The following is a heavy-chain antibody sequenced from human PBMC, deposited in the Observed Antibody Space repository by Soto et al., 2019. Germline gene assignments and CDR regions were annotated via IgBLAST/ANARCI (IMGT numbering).Heavy chain of an antibody. Sequence: PGGSLRLSCAASGFAVSSNYMSWVRQAPGKGLEWVSVIYSGGSTYYADSVKGRFTISRDNAKNSLYLQRNSLRAEDTAVYYCARVVVPAAPLGFDPWGQGTRVTVSS. D-gene: IGHD2-2*01. V-gene: IGHV3-53*05. J-gene: IGHJ5*02. CDR1: GFAVSSNY. CDR2: IYSGGST. CDR3: ARVVVPAAPLGFDP.